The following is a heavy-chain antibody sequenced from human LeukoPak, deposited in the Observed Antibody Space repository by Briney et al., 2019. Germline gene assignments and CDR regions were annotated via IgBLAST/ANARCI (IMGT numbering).Heavy chain of an antibody. CDR3: ARDGFGTGSN. J-gene: IGHJ4*02. CDR2: IKQDGSEK. D-gene: IGHD3-16*01. Sequence: GGSLRLSCAASGLTFSNYWMDRVRQAPGKGLEWVANIKQDGSEKNYVDSVKGRFIISRDNAKNSLYLQMNTLRADDTAVYYCARDGFGTGSNWGQGTLVTVSS. V-gene: IGHV3-7*03. CDR1: GLTFSNYW.